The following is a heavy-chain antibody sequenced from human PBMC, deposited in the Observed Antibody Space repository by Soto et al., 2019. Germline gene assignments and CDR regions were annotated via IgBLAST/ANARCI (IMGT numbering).Heavy chain of an antibody. D-gene: IGHD3-10*01. Sequence: SETLSLTCTVSGGSISSYYWSWIRQPPGKGLEWIGYIYYSGTTNYNPSLKSRVTISVDTSKNQFSMKLSSVTAADTAVYYCARNIVGSGSYYNHWGKGTLVTVS. V-gene: IGHV4-59*01. CDR1: GGSISSYY. J-gene: IGHJ4*02. CDR3: ARNIVGSGSYYNH. CDR2: IYYSGTT.